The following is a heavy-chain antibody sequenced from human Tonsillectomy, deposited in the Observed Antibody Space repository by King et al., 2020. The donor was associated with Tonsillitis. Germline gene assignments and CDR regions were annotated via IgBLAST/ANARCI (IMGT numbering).Heavy chain of an antibody. CDR3: AGDAGGYCSGTSCLSWFDP. D-gene: IGHD2-2*03. CDR2: ISXDGSNK. J-gene: IGHJ5*02. Sequence: QLVQSGGGVVQPGRSLRLSCAASRFTFTTYTLHWVRQAPGKGLEWXAVISXDGSNKYYADSVQGRFTISRDNSNNTLYLQMNSLRAEDTAVYYCAGDAGGYCSGTSCLSWFDPWGQGTLVTVSS. V-gene: IGHV3-30*04. CDR1: RFTFTTYT.